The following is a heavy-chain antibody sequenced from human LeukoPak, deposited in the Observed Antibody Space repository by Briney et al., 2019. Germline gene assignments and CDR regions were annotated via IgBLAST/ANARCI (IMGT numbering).Heavy chain of an antibody. CDR2: IYYSGST. D-gene: IGHD3-3*01. CDR1: GGSISGFY. Sequence: TSETLSLTCTVSGGSISGFYWSWIRQPPGKGLEWIGYIYYSGSTNYNPSLKSRVTISVDTSKNQFSLKLSSVTAADTAVYYCARRGFRSGPPAHPDAFDIWGQGTMVTVSS. CDR3: ARRGFRSGPPAHPDAFDI. J-gene: IGHJ3*02. V-gene: IGHV4-59*01.